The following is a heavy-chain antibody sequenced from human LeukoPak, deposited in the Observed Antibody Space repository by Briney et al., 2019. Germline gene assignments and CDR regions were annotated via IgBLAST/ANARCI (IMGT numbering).Heavy chain of an antibody. Sequence: ASLKVSCKASGRLFSSYGIAWVRQAPGEGLEWLGWMSNFDGDTKVAENLQGRVTLTTDTSTSTAYMELRSLKSDDTAVYYCVRARGCSNCLLTDGFNSWGQGTKVTVSS. CDR3: VRARGCSNCLLTDGFNS. J-gene: IGHJ3*01. CDR2: MSNFDGDT. CDR1: GRLFSSYG. D-gene: IGHD6-13*01. V-gene: IGHV1-18*01.